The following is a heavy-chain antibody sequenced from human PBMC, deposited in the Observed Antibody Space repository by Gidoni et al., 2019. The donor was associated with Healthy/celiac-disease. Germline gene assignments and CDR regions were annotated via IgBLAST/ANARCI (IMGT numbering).Heavy chain of an antibody. CDR1: GFPFSSYA. CDR2: ISYDGSNK. J-gene: IGHJ6*02. Sequence: QLQLVESGGGVVQPGRSLSLSRAASGFPFSSYAMHWDRQAPGKGLEWVAVISYDGSNKYYADSVKGRFTISRDNSKNTLYLQMNSLRAEDTAVYYCARDVGGEWELSGMDVWGQGTTVTVSS. CDR3: ARDVGGEWELSGMDV. D-gene: IGHD1-26*01. V-gene: IGHV3-30-3*01.